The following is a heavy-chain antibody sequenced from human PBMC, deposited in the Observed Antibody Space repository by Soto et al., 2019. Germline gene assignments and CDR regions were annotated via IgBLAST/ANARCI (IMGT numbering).Heavy chain of an antibody. D-gene: IGHD1-1*01. CDR2: ISGSGTAT. CDR3: ARSGDNYNLLDY. CDR1: GSPFWTYS. V-gene: IGHV3-23*01. Sequence: EVKLLESGGGLVQPGGSMRLSCEASGSPFWTYSMSWVRQAPRKGLEWVSGISGSGTATYYTDSVKGRFTVSRDNTKNLLYLQMNSLRAEDTAVYYCARSGDNYNLLDYWGQGTPVTVSS. J-gene: IGHJ4*02.